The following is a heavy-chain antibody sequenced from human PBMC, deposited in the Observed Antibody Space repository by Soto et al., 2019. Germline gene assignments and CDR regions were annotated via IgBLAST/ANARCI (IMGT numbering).Heavy chain of an antibody. CDR3: ASYGEDGYNYYYCGMDV. V-gene: IGHV1-69*13. Sequence: ASVTVSCKASVGTFSSYAISWVRQAPGQGREWMGGIIPIFGTANYAQKFQGRVTITADESTSTAYMELSSLRSEDTAVYYCASYGEDGYNYYYCGMDVWGQGTTVTVSS. CDR1: VGTFSSYA. J-gene: IGHJ6*02. D-gene: IGHD5-12*01. CDR2: IIPIFGTA.